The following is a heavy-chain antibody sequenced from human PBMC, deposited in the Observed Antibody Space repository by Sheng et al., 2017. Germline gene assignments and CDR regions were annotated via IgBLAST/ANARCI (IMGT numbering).Heavy chain of an antibody. CDR1: GFTFSSYA. CDR3: AKRVAYYDSSGYYYPGLVAGAFDI. D-gene: IGHD3-22*01. V-gene: IGHV3-23*01. Sequence: EVQLLESGGGLVQPGGSLRLSCAASGFTFSSYAMSWVRQAPGKGLEWVSAISGSGGSTYYADSVKGRFTISRDNSKNTLYLQMNSLRAEDTAVYYCAKRVAYYDSSGYYYPGLVAGAFDIWGQGTMVTVSS. CDR2: ISGSGGST. J-gene: IGHJ3*02.